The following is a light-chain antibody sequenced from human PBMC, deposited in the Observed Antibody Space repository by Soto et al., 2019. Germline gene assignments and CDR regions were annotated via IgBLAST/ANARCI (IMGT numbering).Light chain of an antibody. CDR1: SSDVGTYNY. CDR3: SSYTGSSTSVI. V-gene: IGLV2-14*03. CDR2: DVS. J-gene: IGLJ2*01. Sequence: QSALTQPASVSGSPGQSITISCTGTSSDVGTYNYVSWYQQHPGKAPKVMMYDVSNRTSGVSNRFSGSKSGNTASLTISGLQDEDEAEYYCSSYTGSSTSVIFGGGTKLTVL.